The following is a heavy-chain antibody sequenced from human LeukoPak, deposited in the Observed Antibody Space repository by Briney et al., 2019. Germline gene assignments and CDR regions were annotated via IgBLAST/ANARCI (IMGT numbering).Heavy chain of an antibody. V-gene: IGHV3-30*02. Sequence: GGSLRLSCAASGFTFSSYGVHWVRQVPGKGLEWVAFIRYDGSNKYYADSVKGRFTISRHNAKNSLYLQMNSLRAEDTAVYYCARVPAGVIGMKDAFDIWGQGTMVTVSS. CDR1: GFTFSSYG. J-gene: IGHJ3*02. D-gene: IGHD3-16*02. CDR2: IRYDGSNK. CDR3: ARVPAGVIGMKDAFDI.